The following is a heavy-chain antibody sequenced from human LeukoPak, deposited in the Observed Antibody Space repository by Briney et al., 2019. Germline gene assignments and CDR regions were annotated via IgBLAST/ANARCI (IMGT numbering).Heavy chain of an antibody. CDR2: ITSSSSTI. D-gene: IGHD6-13*01. Sequence: PGGSLRLSCAASGFTFSSYSMNWVRQAPGKGLEWVSYITSSSSTIYYADSVKGRFTISRDNAKNSLYLQMHSLRDEDTAVYYCAKAYTSSWVYFDYWGQGTLVTVSS. CDR1: GFTFSSYS. V-gene: IGHV3-48*02. CDR3: AKAYTSSWVYFDY. J-gene: IGHJ4*02.